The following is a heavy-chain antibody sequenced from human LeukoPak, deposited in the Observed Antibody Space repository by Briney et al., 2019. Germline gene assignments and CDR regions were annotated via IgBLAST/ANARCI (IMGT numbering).Heavy chain of an antibody. CDR2: ISGSGGST. D-gene: IGHD3-22*01. V-gene: IGHV3-23*01. CDR1: GFTFSSYA. CDR3: AKTYYYDSSGYFCAFYI. Sequence: PGGSLRLSCAASGFTFSSYAMSWVRQAPGKGLEWVSAISGSGGSTYYADSVKGRFTISRDNSKNTLYLQMNSLRAEDTAVYYCAKTYYYDSSGYFCAFYIWGQGTMVTVSS. J-gene: IGHJ3*02.